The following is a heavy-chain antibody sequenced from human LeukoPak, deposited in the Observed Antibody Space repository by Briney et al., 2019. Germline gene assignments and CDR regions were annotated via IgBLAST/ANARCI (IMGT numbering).Heavy chain of an antibody. CDR3: ARDPTDGHFDY. Sequence: GGSLRLSCAASGFTVSSNYMSWVRQAPGKGLEWASIIYADGGTYYADSVKARFTISRDNSKNTLYLQMNSLRAEDSAVYYCARDPTDGHFDYWGQGTLVTVSS. CDR2: IYADGGT. J-gene: IGHJ4*02. CDR1: GFTVSSNY. D-gene: IGHD2-8*01. V-gene: IGHV3-66*01.